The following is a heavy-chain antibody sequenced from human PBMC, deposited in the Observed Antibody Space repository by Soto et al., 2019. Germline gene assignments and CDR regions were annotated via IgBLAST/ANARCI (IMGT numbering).Heavy chain of an antibody. CDR1: GGSISSYY. Sequence: QVQLQESGPGLVKPSETLSLTCTVSGGSISSYYWSWIRQPPGKGLEWIGHIYYSGSTNYNPSLKSRVTISVDTSKNQFSLKLSSVTAADTAVYYCARHSIAADDAFDIWGQGTMVTVSS. CDR2: IYYSGST. D-gene: IGHD6-13*01. V-gene: IGHV4-59*08. J-gene: IGHJ3*02. CDR3: ARHSIAADDAFDI.